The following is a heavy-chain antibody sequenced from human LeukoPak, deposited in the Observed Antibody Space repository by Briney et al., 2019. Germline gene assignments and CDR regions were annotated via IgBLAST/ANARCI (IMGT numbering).Heavy chain of an antibody. CDR2: TYYRSKWYN. CDR3: ASLAARLASFDY. Sequence: SQTLSLTCAISGDSVSSNSAAWNWIRQSPSRGLEWLGRTYYRSKWYNDYAVSAKSRITINPDTSKNQFSLKLSSVTAADTAVYYCASLAARLASFDYWGQGTLVTVSS. CDR1: GDSVSSNSAA. J-gene: IGHJ4*02. V-gene: IGHV6-1*01. D-gene: IGHD3-3*02.